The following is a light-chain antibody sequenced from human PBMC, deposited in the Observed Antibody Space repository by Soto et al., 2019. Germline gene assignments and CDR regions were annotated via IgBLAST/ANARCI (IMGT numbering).Light chain of an antibody. CDR3: HQFGASPT. V-gene: IGKV3D-20*01. Sequence: EIVLTQSPATLSLSPGEGVALSCGASQSLSNNFLAWYQQKPGLAPRLLIFDASTRATGIPDRFSGSGSGTDFTLTISRLEPEDSAVYYCHQFGASPTFGGGTKVEFK. CDR2: DAS. CDR1: QSLSNNF. J-gene: IGKJ4*01.